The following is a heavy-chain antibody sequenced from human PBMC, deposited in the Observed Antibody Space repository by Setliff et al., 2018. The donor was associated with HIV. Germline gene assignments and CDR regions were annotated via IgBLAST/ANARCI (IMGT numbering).Heavy chain of an antibody. J-gene: IGHJ6*03. V-gene: IGHV4-61*09. CDR2: IYTSGST. CDR3: ARGLTAANYQNYYYMDV. D-gene: IGHD2-2*01. CDR1: GGSISSGSFY. Sequence: PSETLSLTCTVSGGSISSGSFYWSWIRQPAGKGLEWIGHIYTSGSTDYNPSLKSRVSISVDTSKNQFSLKLSSVTAADTAVYYCARGLTAANYQNYYYMDVWGKGTTVTVSS.